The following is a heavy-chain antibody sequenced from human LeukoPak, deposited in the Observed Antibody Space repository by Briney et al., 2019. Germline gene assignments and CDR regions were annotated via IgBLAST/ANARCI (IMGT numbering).Heavy chain of an antibody. V-gene: IGHV4-59*08. CDR3: ARQTYGYSYGLNWFDP. D-gene: IGHD5-18*01. Sequence: PSETLSLTCTVSGDSISSYYWSWIRQPPGKGLEWIGYIYYSGSTNYNPSLKSRVTISVDTSKNQFSLKLSSVTAADTAVYYCARQTYGYSYGLNWFDPWGQGTLVTVSS. J-gene: IGHJ5*02. CDR1: GDSISSYY. CDR2: IYYSGST.